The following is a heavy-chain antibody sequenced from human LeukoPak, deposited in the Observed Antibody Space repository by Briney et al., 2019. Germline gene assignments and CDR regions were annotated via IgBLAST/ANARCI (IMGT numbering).Heavy chain of an antibody. Sequence: ASVKVSCKASGYTFTGYYMHWVRQAPGQGLEWMGRINPNSGGTNYAQKFQGRVTMTRDTSISTAYVELSRLRSDNTAVYYCARESYGLFLNYWGQGTLVTVSS. CDR1: GYTFTGYY. J-gene: IGHJ4*02. D-gene: IGHD5-18*01. V-gene: IGHV1-2*06. CDR3: ARESYGLFLNY. CDR2: INPNSGGT.